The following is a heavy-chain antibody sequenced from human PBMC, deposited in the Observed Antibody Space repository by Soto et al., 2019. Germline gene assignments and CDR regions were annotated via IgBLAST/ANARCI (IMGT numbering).Heavy chain of an antibody. CDR3: EKDRTVVVTATPCDY. Sequence: QLGWALRLSCAASGFTFSSYGMHWVRQAPGKGLEWVAVISYDGSNKYYADSVKGRFTISRDNSKNTLYLQMKSLRAEDTAVYYCEKDRTVVVTATPCDYWGQGTPVTVS. CDR1: GFTFSSYG. CDR2: ISYDGSNK. J-gene: IGHJ4*02. D-gene: IGHD2-21*02. V-gene: IGHV3-30*18.